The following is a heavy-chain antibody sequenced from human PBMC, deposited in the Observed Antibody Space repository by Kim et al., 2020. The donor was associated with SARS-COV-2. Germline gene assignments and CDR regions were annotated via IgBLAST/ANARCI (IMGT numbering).Heavy chain of an antibody. J-gene: IGHJ6*02. D-gene: IGHD2-15*01. CDR3: AREGGGGRYYYYGMDV. Sequence: GGSLRLSCAASGFTVSSNYMSWVRQAPGKGLEWVSVIYSGGSTYYADSVKGRFTISRDNSKNTLYLQMNSLRAEDTAVYYCAREGGGGRYYYYGMDVWGQGTTVTVSS. CDR2: IYSGGST. V-gene: IGHV3-53*01. CDR1: GFTVSSNY.